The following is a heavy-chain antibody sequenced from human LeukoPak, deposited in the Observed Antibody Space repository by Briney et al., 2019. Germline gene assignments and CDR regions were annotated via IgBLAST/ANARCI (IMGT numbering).Heavy chain of an antibody. CDR1: GFTFSSYC. D-gene: IGHD6-13*01. V-gene: IGHV3-30*02. CDR2: IRYDGSNK. Sequence: GGSLRISCAASGFTFSSYCLHWVRQAPGKGPGWVAFIRYDGSNKYYASSVKGRFTISRDNSKNTLYLQMNSLRAEDTAVYYCAKERVYAFDIWGQGTMVIISS. CDR3: AKERVYAFDI. J-gene: IGHJ3*02.